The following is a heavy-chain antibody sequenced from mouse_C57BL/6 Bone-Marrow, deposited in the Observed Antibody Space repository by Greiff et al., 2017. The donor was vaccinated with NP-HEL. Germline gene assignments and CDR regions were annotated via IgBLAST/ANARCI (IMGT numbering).Heavy chain of an antibody. CDR1: GYSITSGYY. V-gene: IGHV3-6*01. J-gene: IGHJ4*01. Sequence: DVKLQESGPGLVKPSQSLSLTCSVTGYSITSGYYWNWIRQFPGNKLEWMGYISYDGSNNYNPSLKNRISTTRDTSKNQFFLKLNSVTTEDTATYYCASGDYWGQGTSVTVSS. CDR3: ASGDY. CDR2: ISYDGSN.